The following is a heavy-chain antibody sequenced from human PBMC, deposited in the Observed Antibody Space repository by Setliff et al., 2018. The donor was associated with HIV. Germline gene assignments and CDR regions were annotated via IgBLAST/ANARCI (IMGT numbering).Heavy chain of an antibody. CDR3: ARSPYNWNYDTHFDY. CDR1: VFTFKNHF. Sequence: GGSLRLPCVACVFTFKNHFMTWVRQAPGKGLEWVSVVYSGGSSSYADSVKGRFTISRDNSKNTVYLQMNSLRAEDTAVYFCARSPYNWNYDTHFDYWGQGTLVTVSS. J-gene: IGHJ4*02. V-gene: IGHV3-53*01. D-gene: IGHD1-7*01. CDR2: VYSGGSS.